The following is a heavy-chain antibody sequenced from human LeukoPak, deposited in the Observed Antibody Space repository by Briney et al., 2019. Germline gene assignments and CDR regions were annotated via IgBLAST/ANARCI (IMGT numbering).Heavy chain of an antibody. CDR1: GFTFSDFA. J-gene: IGHJ4*02. CDR2: LSASGGST. CDR3: AKHEVSYYDSSGYYPFDC. D-gene: IGHD3-22*01. Sequence: GGSLRLSCVASGFTFSDFAMSWVRLPPGKGLKWVSGLSASGGSTFYTDSVKGRFTISRDNSNNTLYLQMDGLSAEDTAIYYYAKHEVSYYDSSGYYPFDCWGPGTVVTVSS. V-gene: IGHV3-23*01.